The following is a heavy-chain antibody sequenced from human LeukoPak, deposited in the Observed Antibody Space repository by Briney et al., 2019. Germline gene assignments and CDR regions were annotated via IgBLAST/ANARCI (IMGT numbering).Heavy chain of an antibody. V-gene: IGHV4-30-4*01. CDR1: GGSISSGDYY. CDR3: ARAGRYCSSTGCYIWFDP. Sequence: PSETLSLTCTVSGGSISSGDYYWSWIRQPPGKGLEWIGYIYYSGSTYYNPSLKSRVTISVDTSKNQFSLKLSSVTAADTAVYYCARAGRYCSSTGCYIWFDPWGQGTLVTVSS. D-gene: IGHD2-2*02. CDR2: IYYSGST. J-gene: IGHJ5*02.